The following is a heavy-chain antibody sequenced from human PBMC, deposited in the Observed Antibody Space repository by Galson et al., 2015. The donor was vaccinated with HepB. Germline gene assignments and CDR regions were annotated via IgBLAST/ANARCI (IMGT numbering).Heavy chain of an antibody. V-gene: IGHV3-23*01. J-gene: IGHJ4*02. CDR3: AKNYVGNSGYPPDY. D-gene: IGHD3-22*01. Sequence: SLRLSCAASGFTFSTFSRYGLSCVRQAPGKGLEWLSAISGGGYTTYYADSVKGRFTISRDKSKNTLYLQMNSLRAEDTAVYYCAKNYVGNSGYPPDYWGQGTLVTVSS. CDR2: ISGGGYTT. CDR1: GFTFSTFSRYG.